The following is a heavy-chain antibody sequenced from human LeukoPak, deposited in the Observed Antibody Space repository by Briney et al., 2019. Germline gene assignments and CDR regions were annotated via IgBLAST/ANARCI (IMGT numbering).Heavy chain of an antibody. V-gene: IGHV1-2*02. CDR1: GYTFTGYY. J-gene: IGHJ4*02. CDR2: INPNSGGT. CDR3: ARTSSMVRGVIITRLDYFDY. D-gene: IGHD3-10*01. Sequence: ASVKVSCKASGYTFTGYYMHWVRQAPGQGLEWMGWINPNSGGTNYAQKFQGRVTMTRDTSISTAYMELSRLRSDDTAVYYCARTSSMVRGVIITRLDYFDYWGQGTLVTVSS.